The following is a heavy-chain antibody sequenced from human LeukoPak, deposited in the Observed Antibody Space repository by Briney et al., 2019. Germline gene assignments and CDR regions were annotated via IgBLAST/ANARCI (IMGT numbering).Heavy chain of an antibody. V-gene: IGHV3-43D*03. Sequence: PGGSLRLSCAASGFTFDDYAMHWVRQAPGKGLEWVSLISWDGGSTYYADSVKGRFTISRDNSKNSLYLQMNSLRAEDTALYYCAKVGRSGYYYYYVDVWGKGTTVTVSS. CDR1: GFTFDDYA. CDR3: AKVGRSGYYYYYVDV. J-gene: IGHJ6*03. CDR2: ISWDGGST.